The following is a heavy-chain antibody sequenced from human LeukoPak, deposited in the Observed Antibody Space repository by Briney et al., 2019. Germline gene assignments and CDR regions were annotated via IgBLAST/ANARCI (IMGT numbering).Heavy chain of an antibody. J-gene: IGHJ4*02. Sequence: GGSLRLSCAASGFTFSSYSMNWVRQAPGKGLEWVSSISSSSSYIYYADSVKGRFPISRDNAKNSLYLQMNSLRAGDTAVFYCASRSRGGVMRWGQGTLVTVSS. CDR2: ISSSSSYI. CDR1: GFTFSSYS. V-gene: IGHV3-21*01. D-gene: IGHD3-16*01. CDR3: ASRSRGGVMR.